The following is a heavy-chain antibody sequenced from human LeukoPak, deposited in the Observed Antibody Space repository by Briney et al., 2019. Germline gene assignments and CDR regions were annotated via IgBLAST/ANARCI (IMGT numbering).Heavy chain of an antibody. V-gene: IGHV4-61*05. CDR3: ARLNGGD. D-gene: IGHD2-8*01. CDR1: GGSISRSNYY. CDR2: ISYSGST. J-gene: IGHJ4*01. Sequence: SETLSLTCAVSGGSISRSNYYWSWIRQPPGKGLEWIGYISYSGSTNYNPSLKSRVTVSVDTSRNQFSLKLSSVTAADTAVYYCARLNGGDWGHGTLVTVTS.